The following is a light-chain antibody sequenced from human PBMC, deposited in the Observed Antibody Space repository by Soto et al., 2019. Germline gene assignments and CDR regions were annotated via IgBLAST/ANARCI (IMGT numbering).Light chain of an antibody. Sequence: QSALTQPASVSGSPGQSITISCTGTSSDVGAYNYVSWYQQHPGKAPKLMIYEVSSRPSGVSNRFSGSKSGNTASLTISGLKAENEADYYCASYTSSSTWVFGGGTKLTVL. CDR1: SSDVGAYNY. CDR2: EVS. CDR3: ASYTSSSTWV. V-gene: IGLV2-14*01. J-gene: IGLJ3*02.